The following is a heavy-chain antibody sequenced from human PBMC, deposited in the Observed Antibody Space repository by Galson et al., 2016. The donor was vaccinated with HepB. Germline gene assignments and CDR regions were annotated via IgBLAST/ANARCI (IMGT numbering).Heavy chain of an antibody. V-gene: IGHV1-46*01. J-gene: IGHJ4*02. Sequence: SVKVSCKASGYTSTRYYIHWVRQAPGQGLEWMGVINPSGGSTKDAQKFQGRVTMTRDTSTSTVYMELSSLRSEDTAVYFCARGGILLTNWGQGTLVTVSS. CDR3: ARGGILLTN. D-gene: IGHD6-13*01. CDR2: INPSGGST. CDR1: GYTSTRYY.